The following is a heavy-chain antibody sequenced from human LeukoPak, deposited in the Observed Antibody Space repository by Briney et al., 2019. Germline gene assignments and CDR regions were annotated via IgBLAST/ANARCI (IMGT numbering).Heavy chain of an antibody. J-gene: IGHJ4*02. CDR3: ATEAAAGTFDY. V-gene: IGHV3-30*01. Sequence: AGGSLRLSCAASGFTFSSYAMHWVRQAPGKGLDWVAVISYDGSNKYYADSVKGRFTISRDNSKNTLYLQMNSLRAEDTAVYYCATEAAAGTFDYWGQGTLVTVSS. CDR2: ISYDGSNK. CDR1: GFTFSSYA. D-gene: IGHD6-13*01.